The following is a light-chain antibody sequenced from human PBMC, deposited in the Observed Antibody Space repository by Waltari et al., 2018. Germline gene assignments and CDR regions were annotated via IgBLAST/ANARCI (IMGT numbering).Light chain of an antibody. CDR3: CSYAGSYTYV. J-gene: IGLJ1*01. Sequence: QSALPQPRSVSGSPVPSFTISCPATTSDVRGYHYVSWFQQPPGKAPKLILFDVSERPSGVPDRFSGSKSDNTASLTISGLQAEDEADYYCCSYAGSYTYVFGSGTKVTVL. CDR1: TSDVRGYHY. V-gene: IGLV2-11*01. CDR2: DVS.